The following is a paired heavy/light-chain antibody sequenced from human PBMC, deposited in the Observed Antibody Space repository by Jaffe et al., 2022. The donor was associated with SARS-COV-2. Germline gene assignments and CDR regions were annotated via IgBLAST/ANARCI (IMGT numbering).Heavy chain of an antibody. D-gene: IGHD1-1*01. CDR2: ISHDGSVQ. Sequence: QVQLEESGGGVVQPGRSLRLSCAASGFTFSNFGMQWVRQAPGKGLEWVAVISHDGSVQYYADSVKGRFTISRDDSKSTLSLQMNSLRADDTAVYYCAKEKTPKSATTFDYWGQGTLVTVSS. J-gene: IGHJ4*02. CDR3: AKEKTPKSATTFDY. CDR1: GFTFSNFG. V-gene: IGHV3-30*18.
Light chain of an antibody. CDR1: EGISRR. CDR2: DAL. CDR3: QQAKTFPWT. Sequence: DVQMTQSLSSVSASVGDRVTITCRASEGISRRLAWFQQKPGKAPDLLIYDALNLETGVPSRFSGSGSGTDFTLTINSLQPEDSATYYCQQAKTFPWTFGQGTKVEVK. V-gene: IGKV1-12*01. J-gene: IGKJ1*01.